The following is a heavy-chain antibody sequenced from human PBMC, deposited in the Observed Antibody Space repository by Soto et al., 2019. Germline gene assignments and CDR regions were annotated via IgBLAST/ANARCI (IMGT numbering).Heavy chain of an antibody. Sequence: EVQLLESGGGLVQPGGSLRLSCAASGFTFSSYAMKWVRQAPGKGLEWVSLIGESGTPTYYAASVKGRFTISRDNSGNTLFLEMYSLRAEDTAVYYCARYIPGVRYYGMDVWGQGTKVTVSS. V-gene: IGHV3-23*01. CDR1: GFTFSSYA. D-gene: IGHD2-2*01. J-gene: IGHJ6*02. CDR3: ARYIPGVRYYGMDV. CDR2: IGESGTPT.